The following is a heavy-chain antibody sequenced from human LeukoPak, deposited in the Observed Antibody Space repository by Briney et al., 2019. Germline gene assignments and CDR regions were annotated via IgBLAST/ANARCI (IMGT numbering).Heavy chain of an antibody. V-gene: IGHV3-21*01. Sequence: GGSLRLSCAASGFTFSTYSMNWVRQAPGKGLEWVSSISSNSRYIYYADSMRGRFTISRDNAKNSLFLQMNSLRAGDTAVYYCAREKASTTGTTDYDYWDQGTLVTVSS. CDR3: AREKASTTGTTDYDY. CDR2: ISSNSRYI. CDR1: GFTFSTYS. J-gene: IGHJ4*02. D-gene: IGHD1-1*01.